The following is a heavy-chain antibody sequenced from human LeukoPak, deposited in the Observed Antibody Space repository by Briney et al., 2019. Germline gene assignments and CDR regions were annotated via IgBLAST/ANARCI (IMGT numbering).Heavy chain of an antibody. CDR1: GYTFTSYA. V-gene: IGHV7-4-1*02. D-gene: IGHD5-18*01. CDR3: ARRGQLWLLDYYYYYMDV. Sequence: GASVKVSCKASGYTFTSYAMNWVRQAPGQGLEWMGWINTNTGNPTYAQGFTGRFVFSLDTSVSTAYLQISSLKAEDTAVYYCARRGQLWLLDYYYYYMDVWGKGTTVTVSS. CDR2: INTNTGNP. J-gene: IGHJ6*03.